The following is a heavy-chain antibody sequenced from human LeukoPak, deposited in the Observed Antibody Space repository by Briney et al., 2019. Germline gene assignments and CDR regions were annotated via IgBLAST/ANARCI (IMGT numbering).Heavy chain of an antibody. CDR1: GFTFYTYA. V-gene: IGHV3-23*01. CDR3: ATGFCSGATCYPLN. Sequence: PGGSLRLSCAASGFTFYTYAMTWVRQAPGKGLEWVSSISGSGDNTYYADSVKGRFTISRDNAKNSLYLQMNSLRAEDTAVYYCATGFCSGATCYPLNWGQGTLVTLSS. J-gene: IGHJ4*02. CDR2: ISGSGDNT. D-gene: IGHD2-15*01.